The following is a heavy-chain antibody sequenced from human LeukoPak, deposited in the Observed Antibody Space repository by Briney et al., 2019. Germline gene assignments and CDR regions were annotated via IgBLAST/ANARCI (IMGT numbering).Heavy chain of an antibody. D-gene: IGHD2-2*01. CDR3: ARDGNRGVVPAAMSY. CDR2: ISGSGGST. CDR1: GFTFSSYD. Sequence: GGSLRLSCAASGFTFSSYDMNWVRQAPGKGLEWVSAISGSGGSTYHADSVKGRFTISRDNSKNTLYLQMNSLRAEDTAVYYCARDGNRGVVPAAMSYWGQGTLVTVSS. V-gene: IGHV3-23*01. J-gene: IGHJ4*02.